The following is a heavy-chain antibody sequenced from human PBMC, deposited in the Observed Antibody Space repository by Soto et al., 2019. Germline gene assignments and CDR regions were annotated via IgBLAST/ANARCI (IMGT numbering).Heavy chain of an antibody. Sequence: QVQLVQAGGEVKRPGSSVRVSCKASADTFSSYAISWVRQAPGQGLDWMGGIIPFFNTPNYAQKFQGRVTITADESTSTAYMDLSSLRSEDTAMYYCAAESGYGGNPLAFLYWGQGTLVTVSS. CDR3: AAESGYGGNPLAFLY. CDR2: IIPFFNTP. V-gene: IGHV1-69*01. CDR1: ADTFSSYA. J-gene: IGHJ4*02. D-gene: IGHD5-12*01.